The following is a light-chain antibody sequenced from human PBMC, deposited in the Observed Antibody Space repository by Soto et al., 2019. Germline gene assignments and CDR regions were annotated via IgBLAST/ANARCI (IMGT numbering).Light chain of an antibody. CDR3: QQYGSLPQP. CDR1: QSVSSSY. Sequence: LKHSPATVSLSQRERATLSCRASQSVSSSYLAWYQQKPGQAPRLLIYGASSRATGIPDRFSGSGSGTDFTLTISRLEAEDFAVYYCQQYGSLPQPFCQRTKVDI. CDR2: GAS. V-gene: IGKV3-20*01. J-gene: IGKJ1*01.